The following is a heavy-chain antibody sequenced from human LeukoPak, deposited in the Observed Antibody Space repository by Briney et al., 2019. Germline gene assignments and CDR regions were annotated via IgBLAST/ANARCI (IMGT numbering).Heavy chain of an antibody. CDR3: AAGFLPAPTFDY. J-gene: IGHJ4*02. V-gene: IGHV1-2*02. Sequence: ASVKVSCKASGYTLTGYYMHWVRQAPGQGLEWMGWINPNSGGTNYAQKFQGRVTMTRDTSISTAYMELSRLRSDDTAVYYCAAGFLPAPTFDYWGQGTLVTVSS. CDR2: INPNSGGT. D-gene: IGHD6-25*01. CDR1: GYTLTGYY.